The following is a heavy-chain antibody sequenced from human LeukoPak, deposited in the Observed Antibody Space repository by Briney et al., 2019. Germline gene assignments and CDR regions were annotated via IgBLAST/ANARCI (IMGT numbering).Heavy chain of an antibody. V-gene: IGHV1-2*02. Sequence: ASVNVSCKASGYSFTGYYMHWVGQAPGQGLEWMGWINVNNGDTNYAQKFQGRVTVTRDTSISTAYMELSRLRSDDTAVYYCARDWDPITGTTRWFDPWGQGTLVTVSS. CDR3: ARDWDPITGTTRWFDP. J-gene: IGHJ5*02. D-gene: IGHD1-7*01. CDR1: GYSFTGYY. CDR2: INVNNGDT.